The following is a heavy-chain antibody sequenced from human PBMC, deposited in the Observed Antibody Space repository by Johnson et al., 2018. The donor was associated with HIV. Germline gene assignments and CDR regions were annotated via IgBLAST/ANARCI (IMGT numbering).Heavy chain of an antibody. J-gene: IGHJ3*02. CDR1: GFTFSSYA. CDR3: ARGEDGVDAFDI. Sequence: QVQLVESGGGVVQPGRSLRLSCAASGFTFSSYAMHWVRQAPGKGLEWVAVISYDGSNKYYADSVKGRFTISRDNSKNTLYLQMNSRRAEDTAVYYCARGEDGVDAFDIWGQGTMVTVSS. V-gene: IGHV3-30-3*01. D-gene: IGHD4-17*01. CDR2: ISYDGSNK.